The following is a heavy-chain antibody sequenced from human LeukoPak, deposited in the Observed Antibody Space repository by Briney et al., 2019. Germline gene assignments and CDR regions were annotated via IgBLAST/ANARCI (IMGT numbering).Heavy chain of an antibody. Sequence: PSETLSLTCAVSGGSISSGGYSWSWLRQPPGKGLEWIGYIYYSGSTYYNPSLKSRVTISVDTSTNKFSLKLSSVTAADTAVYYCARVIVVVPAAPEDYYYYMDVWGKGTTVTVSS. D-gene: IGHD2-2*01. V-gene: IGHV4-30-4*07. CDR1: GGSISSGGYS. J-gene: IGHJ6*03. CDR2: IYYSGST. CDR3: ARVIVVVPAAPEDYYYYMDV.